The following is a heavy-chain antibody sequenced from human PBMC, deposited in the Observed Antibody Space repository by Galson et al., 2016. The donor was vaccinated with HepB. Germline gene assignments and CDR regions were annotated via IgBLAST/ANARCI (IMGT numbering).Heavy chain of an antibody. V-gene: IGHV1-2*06. D-gene: IGHD3-10*01. Sequence: SVKVSCKASGFIFTDYYINRVRQAPGQGLEWMGRINTNSGDKNYAETFNGRFTMTRDTSINTAYLEMNSLTSEDTAVNYCARARIGVGRAAKGDRWFDPWGQGTQVTVSS. CDR3: ARARIGVGRAAKGDRWFDP. CDR2: INTNSGDK. J-gene: IGHJ5*02. CDR1: GFIFTDYY.